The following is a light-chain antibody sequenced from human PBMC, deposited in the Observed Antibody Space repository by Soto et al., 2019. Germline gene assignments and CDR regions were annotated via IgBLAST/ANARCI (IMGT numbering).Light chain of an antibody. CDR3: QHCDYRPI. Sequence: DIPMTQSPSSLSASVGDRVTITCQASQDITSYLNWYQHKPGKAPKLLIYDASILETAVPPSFSGSGSVTDFNPGITTLLPKDVLPYYCQHCDYRPIFGPGTIVYFK. CDR2: DAS. V-gene: IGKV1-33*01. CDR1: QDITSY. J-gene: IGKJ3*01.